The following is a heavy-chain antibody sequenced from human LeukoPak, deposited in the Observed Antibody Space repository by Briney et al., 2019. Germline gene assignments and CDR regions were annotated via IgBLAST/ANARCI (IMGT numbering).Heavy chain of an antibody. J-gene: IGHJ6*03. D-gene: IGHD2-21*02. CDR2: IYTTGST. CDR3: ARDEMKVGSGGDTSSYYHLYYMDV. V-gene: IGHV4-4*07. CDR1: GASVSSYY. Sequence: TSETLSLTCTVSGASVSSYYWSWIRQPAGQGLGWIGRIYTTGSTNYNPSLKSRVTISVDKSKNQFSLKLNSVTAADTASYYCARDEMKVGSGGDTSSYYHLYYMDVWGKGTTVTVSS.